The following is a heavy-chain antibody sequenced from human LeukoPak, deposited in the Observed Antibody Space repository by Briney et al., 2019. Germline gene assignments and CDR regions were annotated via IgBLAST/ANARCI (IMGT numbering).Heavy chain of an antibody. J-gene: IGHJ6*02. CDR1: GYTFTNYD. Sequence: ASVKVSCKASGYTFTNYDINWVRQATGQGLEWMGWMNPNSGNTGYAQKFQDRVTMTRNTSISIAYMELTRLTSEDTAVYYCARGDSGYFFYYGLDVWGQGTTVTVSS. CDR3: ARGDSGYFFYYGLDV. V-gene: IGHV1-8*01. CDR2: MNPNSGNT. D-gene: IGHD3-10*01.